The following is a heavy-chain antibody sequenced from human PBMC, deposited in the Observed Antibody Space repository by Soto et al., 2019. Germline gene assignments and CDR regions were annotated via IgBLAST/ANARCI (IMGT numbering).Heavy chain of an antibody. CDR2: MNPNSGNT. D-gene: IGHD2-2*01. J-gene: IGHJ6*02. CDR1: GYTFTSYD. CDR3: ARGLDLLYCSSTSCYFRYYYYGMDV. Sequence: QVQLVQSGAEVKNPGTSVKVSCKASGYTFTSYDINWVRQATGQGLEWMGWMNPNSGNTGYAQKFQGRVTMTRNTSISTAYMELSSLRSEDTAVYYCARGLDLLYCSSTSCYFRYYYYGMDVWGQGTTVTVSS. V-gene: IGHV1-8*01.